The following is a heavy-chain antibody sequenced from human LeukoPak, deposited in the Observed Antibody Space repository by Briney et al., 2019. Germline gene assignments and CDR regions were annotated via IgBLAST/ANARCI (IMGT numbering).Heavy chain of an antibody. V-gene: IGHV4-39*01. CDR1: GGSIKSSSYY. Sequence: SETLSLTCSVSGGSIKSSSYYWRWIREPPGKGLEGIGNIYYSGGTYSNPSLKSRVTISVDTSKNQFPLNLSSATAAATSVYFRFASWIFPEAFDIWGQGTMIVVSS. CDR3: FASWIFPEAFDI. J-gene: IGHJ3*02. CDR2: IYYSGGT. D-gene: IGHD2-2*03.